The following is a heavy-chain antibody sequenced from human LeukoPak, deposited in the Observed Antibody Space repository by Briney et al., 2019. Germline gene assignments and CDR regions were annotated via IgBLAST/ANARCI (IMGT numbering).Heavy chain of an antibody. Sequence: SETLSLTCTVSGGSISSYYWSWIRQPPGKGLEWTGYIYYSGSTNYNPSLKSRVTISVDTSKNQFSLKLSSVTAADTAVYYCARGAKYQLLDYWGQGTLVTVSS. J-gene: IGHJ4*02. CDR1: GGSISSYY. D-gene: IGHD2-2*01. CDR3: ARGAKYQLLDY. V-gene: IGHV4-59*01. CDR2: IYYSGST.